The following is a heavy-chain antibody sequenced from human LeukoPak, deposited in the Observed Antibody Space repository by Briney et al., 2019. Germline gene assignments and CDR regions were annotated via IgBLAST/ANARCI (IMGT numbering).Heavy chain of an antibody. V-gene: IGHV1-69*05. Sequence: SVKLSCKASGGTHSRYAISCVRQAPGQGLEWMGGIIPIFGTANYAQKFQGRVTITTDESTSTAYMELSSLRSEDTAVYYCARDRFELGSSIMGYWGQGTLVTVSS. J-gene: IGHJ4*02. CDR3: ARDRFELGSSIMGY. D-gene: IGHD6-6*01. CDR2: IIPIFGTA. CDR1: GGTHSRYA.